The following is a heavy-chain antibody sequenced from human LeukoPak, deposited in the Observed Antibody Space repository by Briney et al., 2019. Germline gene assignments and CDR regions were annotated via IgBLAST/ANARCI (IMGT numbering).Heavy chain of an antibody. D-gene: IGHD2-2*01. V-gene: IGHV4-4*02. J-gene: IGHJ3*02. Sequence: SETLSLTCVVSGASITNSNWWAWVRQSPEKGLEWIGDIYHSGSTNYNPSFKSRVTISVDKSKNQFSLNLSSVTAADTAVYYCARDFVYCSSTSCYHLGDAFDIWGQGTMVTVSS. CDR3: ARDFVYCSSTSCYHLGDAFDI. CDR1: GASITNSNW. CDR2: IYHSGST.